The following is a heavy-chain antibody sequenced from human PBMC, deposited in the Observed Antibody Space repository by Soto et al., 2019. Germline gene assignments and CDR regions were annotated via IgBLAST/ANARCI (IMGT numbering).Heavy chain of an antibody. Sequence: SQTLSLTCAISGDSVSSNSAAWNWIRQSPSRGLEWLGRTYYRSKWYNDYAVSVKSRITINPDTSKNQFSLQLNSVTPEDTAVYYCARGIDVFNWNYEGLYNWFDPWGQGTLLTVSS. CDR3: ARGIDVFNWNYEGLYNWFDP. V-gene: IGHV6-1*01. CDR1: GDSVSSNSAA. D-gene: IGHD1-7*01. CDR2: TYYRSKWYN. J-gene: IGHJ5*02.